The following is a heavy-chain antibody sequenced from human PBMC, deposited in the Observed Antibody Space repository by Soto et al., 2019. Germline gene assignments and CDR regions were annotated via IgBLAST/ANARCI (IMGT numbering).Heavy chain of an antibody. J-gene: IGHJ5*01. CDR2: ISAYNGNT. Sequence: ASVKVSCKASGYTFTSYGISWVRQAPGQGLEWMGWISAYNGNTNYAQKLQGRVTMTTDTSTSTAYMELRSLRSDDTAVYYCARDEAATGYNWSGSWGQGTLVTVSS. D-gene: IGHD1-26*01. CDR3: ARDEAATGYNWSGS. CDR1: GYTFTSYG. V-gene: IGHV1-18*01.